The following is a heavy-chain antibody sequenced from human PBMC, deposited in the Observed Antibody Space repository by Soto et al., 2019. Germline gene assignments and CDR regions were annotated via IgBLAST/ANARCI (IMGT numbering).Heavy chain of an antibody. J-gene: IGHJ6*02. V-gene: IGHV4-61*01. D-gene: IGHD3-22*01. CDR2: IYYSGST. CDR3: ARGPIAYYYDGSGYNYYYYGMDV. Sequence: RSLTCTVSGGSVSSGSYYWSWIRQPPGKGLEWIGYIYYSGSTNYNPSLKSRVTISVDTSKNQFSLKLSSVTAADTAVYYCARGPIAYYYDGSGYNYYYYGMDVWGQGTTVTVSS. CDR1: GGSVSSGSYY.